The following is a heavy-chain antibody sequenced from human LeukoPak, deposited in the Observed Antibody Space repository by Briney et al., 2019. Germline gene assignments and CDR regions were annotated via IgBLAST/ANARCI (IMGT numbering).Heavy chain of an antibody. CDR3: ARDHLIVGTTPPDY. V-gene: IGHV3-33*01. Sequence: PGGSLRLSCAASGFTFSSFAMHWVRQAPGKGLEWVALIWYDGSNKDYADSVKGRFTISRDNSKNTLYLQMNSLRAEDTAVYYCARDHLIVGTTPPDYWGQGTPVIVSS. J-gene: IGHJ4*02. D-gene: IGHD1-26*01. CDR2: IWYDGSNK. CDR1: GFTFSSFA.